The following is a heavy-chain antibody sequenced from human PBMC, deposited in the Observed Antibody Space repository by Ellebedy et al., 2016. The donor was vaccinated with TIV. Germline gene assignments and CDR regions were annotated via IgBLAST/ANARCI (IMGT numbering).Heavy chain of an antibody. V-gene: IGHV3-49*03. J-gene: IGHJ4*02. CDR1: GFTFGDYA. D-gene: IGHD5-12*01. Sequence: GESLKISCTASGFTFGDYAMSWFRQAPGKGLEWVGFIRSKAYGGTTEYAASVKGRFTISRDDSKSIAYLQMNSLKTEDTAVYYCTTDRYSGYDYFDYWGQGTLVTVSS. CDR2: IRSKAYGGTT. CDR3: TTDRYSGYDYFDY.